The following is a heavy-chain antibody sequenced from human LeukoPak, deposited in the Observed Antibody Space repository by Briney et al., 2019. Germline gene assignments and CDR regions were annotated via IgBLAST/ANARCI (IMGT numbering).Heavy chain of an antibody. J-gene: IGHJ4*02. V-gene: IGHV3-15*01. CDR1: GVPFSAAW. Sequence: GGSLRLSCVLSGVPFSAAWMSWVRQAPGKGLEWVGRITHGGTTDYAAPVKGRFSISRDNSKNTFHLQMNSMKTEDTSMYYCTWMATIFTVDSWGQGALVIVSS. CDR3: TWMATIFTVDS. CDR2: ITHGGTT. D-gene: IGHD5-24*01.